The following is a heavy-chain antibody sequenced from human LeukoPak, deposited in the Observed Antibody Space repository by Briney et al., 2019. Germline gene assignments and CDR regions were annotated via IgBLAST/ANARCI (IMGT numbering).Heavy chain of an antibody. D-gene: IGHD2-21*02. CDR2: INHSGST. CDR3: ARDPGGYCGGDCYYFDY. V-gene: IGHV4-34*01. Sequence: SETLSLTCAVYGGSFSGYYWSWIRQPPGKGLEWIGEINHSGSTNYNPSLKSRVTISVDTSKNQFSLKLSSVTAADTAVYYCARDPGGYCGGDCYYFDYWGQGTLVTVSS. J-gene: IGHJ4*02. CDR1: GGSFSGYY.